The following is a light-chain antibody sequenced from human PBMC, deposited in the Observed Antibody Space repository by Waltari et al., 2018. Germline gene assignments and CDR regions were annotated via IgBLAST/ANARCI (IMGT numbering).Light chain of an antibody. Sequence: QSALTQPPSASGSPGQSVTISCTGTSSDVGGYNYVSWYQQHPGKAPKLMIYEVSKRPSGVPDRFSGSKSGNTASLTVSVLQAEDEADYYCSSYAGSNNPWVFGGGTKLTVL. J-gene: IGLJ3*02. V-gene: IGLV2-8*01. CDR3: SSYAGSNNPWV. CDR1: SSDVGGYNY. CDR2: EVS.